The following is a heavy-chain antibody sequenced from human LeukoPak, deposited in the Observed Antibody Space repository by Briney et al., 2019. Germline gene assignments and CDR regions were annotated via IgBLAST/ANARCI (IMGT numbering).Heavy chain of an antibody. CDR2: MNPNSGNT. CDR3: ARVYYYGSGSYYSPWFDP. CDR1: GYTFTSYD. D-gene: IGHD3-10*01. J-gene: IGHJ5*02. V-gene: IGHV1-8*01. Sequence: GASVKVSCKASGYTFTSYDINWVRQATGQGLEWMGWMNPNSGNTGYAQKFQDRVTMTRNTSISTAYMELSSLRSEDTAVYYCARVYYYGSGSYYSPWFDPWGQGTLVTVSS.